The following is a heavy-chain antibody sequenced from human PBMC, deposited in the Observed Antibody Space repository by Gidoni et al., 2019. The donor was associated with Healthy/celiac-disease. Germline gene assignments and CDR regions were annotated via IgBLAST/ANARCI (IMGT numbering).Heavy chain of an antibody. D-gene: IGHD3-3*01. CDR3: AKPTIFGVVIRGY. J-gene: IGHJ4*02. Sequence: EVQLLESGGGLVQPGVSLRLACAASGVTFSSYAMSWVRQAPGKGLEWVSAISGSGGSTYYADSVKGRFTISRDNSKNTLYLQMNSLRAEDTAVYYCAKPTIFGVVIRGYWGQGTLVTVSS. V-gene: IGHV3-23*01. CDR1: GVTFSSYA. CDR2: ISGSGGST.